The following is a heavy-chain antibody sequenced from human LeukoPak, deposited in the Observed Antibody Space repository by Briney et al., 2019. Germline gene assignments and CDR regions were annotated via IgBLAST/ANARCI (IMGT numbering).Heavy chain of an antibody. J-gene: IGHJ4*02. CDR3: ARGRSEWERTAFDY. Sequence: SETLSLTCAVYGVSFSGYYWSWIRQPPGKGLEWIGEINHSGSTNYNPSPKSRVTISVDTSKNQFSLKLSSVTAADTAVYYCARGRSEWERTAFDYWGQGTLVTVSS. D-gene: IGHD1-26*01. V-gene: IGHV4-34*01. CDR2: INHSGST. CDR1: GVSFSGYY.